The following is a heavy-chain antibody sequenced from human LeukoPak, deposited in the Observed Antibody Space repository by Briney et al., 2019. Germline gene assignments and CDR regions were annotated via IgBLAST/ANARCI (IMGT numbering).Heavy chain of an antibody. Sequence: GESLKISCKGSGYRFTSYWIGWVRQMPGKGLEWMGIIYPGDSDTRYSPSFQGQVAISADKSISTAYLQWSSLKASDTAMYYCARQASYDILTGYHSGNFGYWGQGTLVTVSS. V-gene: IGHV5-51*01. CDR2: IYPGDSDT. J-gene: IGHJ4*02. CDR3: ARQASYDILTGYHSGNFGY. D-gene: IGHD3-9*01. CDR1: GYRFTSYW.